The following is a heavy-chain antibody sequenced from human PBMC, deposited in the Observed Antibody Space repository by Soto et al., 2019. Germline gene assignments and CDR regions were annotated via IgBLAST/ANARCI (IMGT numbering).Heavy chain of an antibody. V-gene: IGHV4-59*01. CDR3: ARGSGGLDYYDSSGYLDY. CDR1: GGSISSYY. Sequence: QVQLQESGPGLVKPSETLSLTCTVSGGSISSYYWSWIRQPPGKGLEWIGYIYYSGSTNYNPSLKSRVTISVDTSKNQFSLKLSSVTAADTAVYYCARGSGGLDYYDSSGYLDYWGQGTLVTVSS. J-gene: IGHJ4*02. CDR2: IYYSGST. D-gene: IGHD3-22*01.